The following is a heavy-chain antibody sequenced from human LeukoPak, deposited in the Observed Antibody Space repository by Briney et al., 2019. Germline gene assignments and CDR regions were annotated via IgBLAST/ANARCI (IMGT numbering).Heavy chain of an antibody. D-gene: IGHD2-2*01. CDR1: GFTFSDHY. CDR2: ISSSGSTI. CDR3: AKDDRRYCSSTSCHDVDY. V-gene: IGHV3-11*04. J-gene: IGHJ4*02. Sequence: KTGGSLRLSCAASGFTFSDHYMSWIRQAPGKGLEWVSYISSSGSTIYYADSVKGRFTISRDNAKNSLYLQMNSLRAEDTAVYYCAKDDRRYCSSTSCHDVDYWGQGTLVTVSS.